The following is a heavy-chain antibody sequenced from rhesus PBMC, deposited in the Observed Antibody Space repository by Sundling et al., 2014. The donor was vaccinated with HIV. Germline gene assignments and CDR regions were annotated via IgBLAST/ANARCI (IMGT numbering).Heavy chain of an antibody. Sequence: EVQLVESGGGLVQPGGSLRLSCAASGFTFSNYNMHWVRQGQGKGLEWVGLIRSKANSYTTEYAASVKGRFTISRDDSRNTLYLQMSSLKTEDTAVYYCTKRDNVWTGYSNWGQGVLVTVSS. CDR1: GFTFSNYN. CDR3: TKRDNVWTGYSN. CDR2: IRSKANSYTT. D-gene: IGHD3-3*01. J-gene: IGHJ4*01. V-gene: IGHV3-13*01.